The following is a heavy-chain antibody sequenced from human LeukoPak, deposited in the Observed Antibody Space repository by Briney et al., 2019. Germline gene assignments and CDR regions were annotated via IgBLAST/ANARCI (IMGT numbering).Heavy chain of an antibody. Sequence: SETLSLTCTVSGGSISSGTYYWSWIRQPAGKGLEWIARVYTSGSTNYNPSLKSRVTISVDTSKSQFSLKLSSVTAADTAVYYCARDSITGDFDYWGQGTLVTVSS. CDR3: ARDSITGDFDY. V-gene: IGHV4-61*02. J-gene: IGHJ4*02. D-gene: IGHD1-20*01. CDR2: VYTSGST. CDR1: GGSISSGTYY.